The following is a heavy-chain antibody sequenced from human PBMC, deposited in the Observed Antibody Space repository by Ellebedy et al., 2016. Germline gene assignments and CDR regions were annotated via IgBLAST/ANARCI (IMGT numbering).Heavy chain of an antibody. J-gene: IGHJ4*02. V-gene: IGHV1-58*01. Sequence: SVKVSCXASGFTFTSSAVQWVRQARGQRLEWIGWIVVGSGNTNYAQKFQERVTITRDMSTSTAYMELSSLRSEDTAVYYCAAETRGTGFGGYSYGGVDYWGQGTLVTVSS. CDR2: IVVGSGNT. D-gene: IGHD5-18*01. CDR1: GFTFTSSA. CDR3: AAETRGTGFGGYSYGGVDY.